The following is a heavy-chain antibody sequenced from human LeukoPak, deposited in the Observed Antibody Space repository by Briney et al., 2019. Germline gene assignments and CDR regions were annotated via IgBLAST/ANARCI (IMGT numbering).Heavy chain of an antibody. CDR3: ARTTWPYYFDY. CDR1: GFTFSSYW. V-gene: IGHV3-74*01. D-gene: IGHD1-1*01. CDR2: INSDGSST. Sequence: GGSLRLSCAASGFTFSSYWMHWIRQAPGKGLVWVSRINSDGSSTSYADSVKGRFTISRDNAKNTLYLQMNSLRAEDTAVFYCARTTWPYYFDYWGQGTLVTVSS. J-gene: IGHJ4*02.